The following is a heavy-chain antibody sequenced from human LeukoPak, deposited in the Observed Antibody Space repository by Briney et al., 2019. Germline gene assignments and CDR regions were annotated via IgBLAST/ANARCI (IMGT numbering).Heavy chain of an antibody. D-gene: IGHD4-11*01. J-gene: IGHJ4*02. CDR2: IWYDGSNK. CDR3: AKSLDYSNSFDY. Sequence: GRSLRLSCAASGFTFSSYGMHWVRQAPGKGLEWVAIIWYDGSNKYYADPVKGRFTISRDNSKNTLYLQMNSLRAEDTAVYYCAKSLDYSNSFDYWGQGTLVTVSS. V-gene: IGHV3-33*06. CDR1: GFTFSSYG.